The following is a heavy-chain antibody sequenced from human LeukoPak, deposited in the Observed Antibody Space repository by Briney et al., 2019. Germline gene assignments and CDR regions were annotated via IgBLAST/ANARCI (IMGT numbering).Heavy chain of an antibody. V-gene: IGHV4-59*01. CDR3: ARGGSRQWLVGDAFNI. Sequence: SETLTLTCTVSGGTFSSYYWSWIRQPPGKGLEWIGYINYSGSTNYNASLKSRVTISVDTSKNQFSLKLSSVTAADTAVYYCARGGSRQWLVGDAFNIWGQGTMVTVSS. D-gene: IGHD6-19*01. CDR2: INYSGST. J-gene: IGHJ3*02. CDR1: GGTFSSYY.